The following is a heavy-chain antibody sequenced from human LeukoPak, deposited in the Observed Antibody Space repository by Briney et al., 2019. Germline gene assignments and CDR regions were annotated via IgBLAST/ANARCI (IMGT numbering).Heavy chain of an antibody. V-gene: IGHV3-21*01. D-gene: IGHD4-23*01. J-gene: IGHJ4*02. Sequence: GGSLRLSCTASGFTFSTYSMYWVRQAPGRGLEWVSSISSSSTYIYYADSVKGRFTISRDNAKNSLFLQMNSLRAEDTAVYYCAGGPPNSASDYWGQGTLVTVSS. CDR2: ISSSSTYI. CDR1: GFTFSTYS. CDR3: AGGPPNSASDY.